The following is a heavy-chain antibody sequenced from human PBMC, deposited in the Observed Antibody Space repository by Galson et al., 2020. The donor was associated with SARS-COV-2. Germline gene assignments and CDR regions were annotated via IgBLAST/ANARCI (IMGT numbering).Heavy chain of an antibody. CDR2: IYSSGSA. Sequence: SETLSLTCTVSGASVTGTTYYWNWIRQPAGKGLEWIGHIYSSGSANYNPSLKSRATISVDTSKSHFSLKLSSVTAADTAVHYCAGYDFWSASYSWGQGTLVTVSP. V-gene: IGHV4-61*09. CDR1: GASVTGTTYY. CDR3: AGYDFWSASYS. J-gene: IGHJ4*02. D-gene: IGHD3-3*01.